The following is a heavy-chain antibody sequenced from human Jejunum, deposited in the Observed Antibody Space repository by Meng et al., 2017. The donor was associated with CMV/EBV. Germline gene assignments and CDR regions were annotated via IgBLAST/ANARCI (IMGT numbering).Heavy chain of an antibody. J-gene: IGHJ4*02. CDR3: TRALDY. CDR1: GFNFKDYW. CDR2: IRYDGGER. Sequence: SLRRSCASSGFNFKDYWMGWVRQAPGGGLEWVANIRYDGGERYYVNSVEGRFFIYRDNARNTLYLQMNSLRGDDSAIYYCTRALDYWGQGTPVTVSS. V-gene: IGHV3-7*04.